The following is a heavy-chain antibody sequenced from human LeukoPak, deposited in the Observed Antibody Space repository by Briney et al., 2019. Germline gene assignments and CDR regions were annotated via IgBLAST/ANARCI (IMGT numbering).Heavy chain of an antibody. CDR1: GGSYSGYY. CDR3: ARGSGDYGGYFDY. V-gene: IGHV4-34*01. CDR2: INHSGNT. D-gene: IGHD4-17*01. Sequence: KPSETLSLTCAVYGGSYSGYYWSWIRQPPGKGLEWIGEINHSGNTNYNPSLKSRVTISVDTSKNQFSLKLSSVTAADTAVYYYARGSGDYGGYFDYWGQGTLVTVSS. J-gene: IGHJ4*02.